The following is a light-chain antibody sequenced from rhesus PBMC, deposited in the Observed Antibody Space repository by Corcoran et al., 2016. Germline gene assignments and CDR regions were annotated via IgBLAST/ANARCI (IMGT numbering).Light chain of an antibody. CDR3: LRSSSWPFS. J-gene: IGKJ3*01. Sequence: EIVMTQSPATLALSPGERATLSCRASQSVSSYLAWYQKKPGQAPRLLIYGASRRATDIPDRFSGSGSGTAFTITISNLDPGGVGIYFSLRSSSWPFSFGPVTKLGI. V-gene: IGKV3-24*04. CDR1: QSVSSY. CDR2: GAS.